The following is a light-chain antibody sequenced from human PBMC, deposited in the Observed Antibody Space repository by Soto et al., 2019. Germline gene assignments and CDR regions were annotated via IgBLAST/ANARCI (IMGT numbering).Light chain of an antibody. CDR3: NSYTITSARV. CDR2: EVS. J-gene: IGLJ1*01. V-gene: IGLV2-14*01. Sequence: QSALTQPASVSGSPVQSITISCTGTSSDVAGYNFVSWYQHHPGKAPRLLIYEVSKLPSGISNRFSGSKSGNTATLTISGLQAEDEADYYCNSYTITSARVFGTGTKLTVL. CDR1: SSDVAGYNF.